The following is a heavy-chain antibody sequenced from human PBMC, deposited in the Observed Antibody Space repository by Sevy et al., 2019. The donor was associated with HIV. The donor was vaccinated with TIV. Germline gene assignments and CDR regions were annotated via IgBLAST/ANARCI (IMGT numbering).Heavy chain of an antibody. CDR2: IKQDESEK. CDR1: GFSFSTYW. Sequence: GGSLRLSCAASGFSFSTYWMHWVRQAPGKGLEWVANIKQDESEKYYVASVKGRITISRDNAKNSVYLEMNVLRPEDTAIYYCAKGNSGSFDYWGQGTLVTVPS. J-gene: IGHJ4*02. CDR3: AKGNSGSFDY. D-gene: IGHD3-22*01. V-gene: IGHV3-7*01.